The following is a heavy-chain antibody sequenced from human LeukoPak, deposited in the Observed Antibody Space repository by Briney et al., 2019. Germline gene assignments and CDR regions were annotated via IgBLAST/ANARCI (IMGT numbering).Heavy chain of an antibody. D-gene: IGHD4-23*01. V-gene: IGHV3-23*01. CDR2: ISGSGGST. CDR3: AKMIYGGNSPLDY. J-gene: IGHJ4*02. CDR1: GFTFSSYA. Sequence: QTGGSLRLSCAASGFTFSSYAMSWVRQAPGKGLEWVSAISGSGGSTYYADSVKGRFTISRDNPKNTLYLQMNSLRAEDTAVYYCAKMIYGGNSPLDYWGQGTLVTVSS.